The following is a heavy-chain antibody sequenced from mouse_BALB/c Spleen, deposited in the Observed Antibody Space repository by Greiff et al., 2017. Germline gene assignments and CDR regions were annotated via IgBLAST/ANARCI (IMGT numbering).Heavy chain of an antibody. J-gene: IGHJ2*01. Sequence: EVQLVESGGGLVKPGGSLKLSCAASGFTFSDYYMYWVRQTPEKRLEWVATISDGGSYTYYPDSVKGRFTISRDNAKNNLYLQMSSLKSEDTAMYYCARALLRLRDYFDYWGQGTTLTVSS. D-gene: IGHD1-2*01. CDR1: GFTFSDYY. V-gene: IGHV5-4*02. CDR3: ARALLRLRDYFDY. CDR2: ISDGGSYT.